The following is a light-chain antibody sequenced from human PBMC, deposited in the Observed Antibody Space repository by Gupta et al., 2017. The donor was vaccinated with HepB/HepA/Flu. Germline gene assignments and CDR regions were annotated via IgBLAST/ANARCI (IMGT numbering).Light chain of an antibody. Sequence: PGERATLCCRSSQSVIHYLAWFQQRPGQAPRLLIYDAFNRATGIPARFSGSGSGTDFTLTISILEPEDCAVYYWQQGDNWPIFGGGTRLEIK. CDR3: QQGDNWPI. CDR1: QSVIHY. CDR2: DAF. V-gene: IGKV3-11*01. J-gene: IGKJ4*01.